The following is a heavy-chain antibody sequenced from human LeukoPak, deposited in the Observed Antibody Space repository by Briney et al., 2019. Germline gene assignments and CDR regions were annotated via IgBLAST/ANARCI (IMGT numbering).Heavy chain of an antibody. CDR2: ISGGGGST. CDR1: GFTFSSYA. Sequence: PGGSLRLSCAASGFTFSSYAMSWVRQAPGKGLEWVSGISGGGGSTYYADSEKGRFNISRDNSKNTLSLQMNSLRAEDTAVYYCAKGVTITMIVGIDYWGQGTLVTVSS. D-gene: IGHD3-22*01. V-gene: IGHV3-23*01. CDR3: AKGVTITMIVGIDY. J-gene: IGHJ4*02.